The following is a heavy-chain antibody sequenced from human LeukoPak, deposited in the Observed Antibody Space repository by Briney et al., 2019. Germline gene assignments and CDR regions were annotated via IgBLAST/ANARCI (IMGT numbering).Heavy chain of an antibody. CDR2: ISSSGDST. CDR3: AKPGFTMIVL. D-gene: IGHD3-22*01. CDR1: GFTFSSTA. Sequence: PGGSFCFSGSAYGFTFSSTAWSRLAPAQGKGLEWVSGISSSGDSTHYADSVKGRFTISRDNSKNTLYLQLSSLRAEDTAVYYCAKPGFTMIVLWGQGTLVTVSS. J-gene: IGHJ4*02. V-gene: IGHV3-23*01.